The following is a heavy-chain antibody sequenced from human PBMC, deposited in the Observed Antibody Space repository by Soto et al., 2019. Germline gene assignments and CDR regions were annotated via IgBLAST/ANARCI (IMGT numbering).Heavy chain of an antibody. CDR1: EFTVSSNY. D-gene: IGHD6-25*01. J-gene: IGHJ4*02. CDR3: AKDRRAAGNSAFYFDF. CDR2: IGGTGGLLT. Sequence: GGSLRLSCAASEFTVSSNYLTWVRQSPGKGLKWVSTIGGTGGLLTYYADSVKSRFTISRDNSHNTLYLQVHSLTAEDTAVYYCAKDRRAAGNSAFYFDFWGQGAQVTVSS. V-gene: IGHV3-23*01.